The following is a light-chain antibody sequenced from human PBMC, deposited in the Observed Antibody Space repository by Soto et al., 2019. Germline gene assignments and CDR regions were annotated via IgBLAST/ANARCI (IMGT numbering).Light chain of an antibody. V-gene: IGKV3-20*01. J-gene: IGKJ1*01. CDR1: QRVSNNY. CDR2: GAS. Sequence: EIVLTQSPGTLSLSPGERATRSCRASQRVSNNYLAWYQQKPGQAPRLLIYGASNRATGIPDRFSGSGSGTDFTLTISRLEPEDFEVYYCQQYGSSGTFGQGTKVDIK. CDR3: QQYGSSGT.